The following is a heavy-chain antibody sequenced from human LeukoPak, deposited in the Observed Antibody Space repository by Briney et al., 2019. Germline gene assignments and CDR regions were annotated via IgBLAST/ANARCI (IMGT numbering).Heavy chain of an antibody. CDR2: IYYSGST. CDR1: GGSISSSSYY. CDR3: ARGHGRAFDY. Sequence: PSETLSLTCTVSGGSISSSSYYWGWIRQPPGKGLEWIGSIYYSGSTYYNPSLKSRVTISVDTSKNQFSLKLSSVTAADTAVYYCARGHGRAFDYWGQGTLVTVSS. V-gene: IGHV4-39*01. J-gene: IGHJ4*02.